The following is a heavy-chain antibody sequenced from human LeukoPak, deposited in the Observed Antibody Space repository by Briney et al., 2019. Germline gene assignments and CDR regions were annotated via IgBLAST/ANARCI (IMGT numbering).Heavy chain of an antibody. Sequence: PSETLSLTCAVSGYSISSGYYWGWIRQPAGKGLEWIGRIYTSGSTNYNPSLKSRVTMSVDTSKNQFSLKLSSVTAADTAVYYCARDGLYSYGYSYFDYWGQGTLVTVSS. J-gene: IGHJ4*02. CDR2: IYTSGST. CDR3: ARDGLYSYGYSYFDY. CDR1: GYSISSGYY. D-gene: IGHD5-18*01. V-gene: IGHV4-4*07.